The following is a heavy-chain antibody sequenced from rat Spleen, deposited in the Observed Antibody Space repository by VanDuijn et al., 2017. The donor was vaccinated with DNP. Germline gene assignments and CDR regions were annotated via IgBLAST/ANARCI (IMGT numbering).Heavy chain of an antibody. D-gene: IGHD1-9*01. Sequence: EVQLVESGGDLVQPGRSLKLSCAGSGFIFNTYGIHWIRQAPTKGLEWVASISPSGANIYYRDSVRGRFTIFRDIPKSTLYLQMNSLRSEDTATYYCARGDYGYNRYAMDAWGQGTSVTVSS. V-gene: IGHV5-19*01. CDR1: GFIFNTYG. J-gene: IGHJ4*01. CDR2: ISPSGANI. CDR3: ARGDYGYNRYAMDA.